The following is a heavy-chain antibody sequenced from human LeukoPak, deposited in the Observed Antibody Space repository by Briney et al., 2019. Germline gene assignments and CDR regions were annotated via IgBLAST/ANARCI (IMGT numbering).Heavy chain of an antibody. Sequence: SETLSLTCAVYGGSFSGYYWSWIRQPPGKGLEWIGEINHSGSTNYNPSLKSRVTISVDTSKNQFSLNLSSVTAADTAVYYCTRDSQLEWFYSWGQGTLVTVSS. V-gene: IGHV4-34*01. CDR3: TRDSQLEWFYS. J-gene: IGHJ5*01. CDR2: INHSGST. CDR1: GGSFSGYY. D-gene: IGHD3-10*01.